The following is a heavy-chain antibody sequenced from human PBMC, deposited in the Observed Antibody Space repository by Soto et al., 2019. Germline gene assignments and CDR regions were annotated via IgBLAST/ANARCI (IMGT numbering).Heavy chain of an antibody. V-gene: IGHV4-39*01. CDR3: ARRHREYSVVAATKPFDY. D-gene: IGHD2-15*01. CDR1: GGSISSSSYY. J-gene: IGHJ4*02. Sequence: PSETLSLTCTVSGGSISSSSYYWGWIRQPPGKGLEWIGSIYYSGSTYYNPSLKSRVTISVDTSKNQFSLKLSSVTAADTAVYYCARRHREYSVVAATKPFDYWGQGTLVTVSS. CDR2: IYYSGST.